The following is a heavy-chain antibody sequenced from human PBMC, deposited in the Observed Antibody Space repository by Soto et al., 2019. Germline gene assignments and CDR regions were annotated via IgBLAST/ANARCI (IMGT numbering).Heavy chain of an antibody. V-gene: IGHV1-24*01. J-gene: IGHJ5*02. CDR2: FDPEDGET. D-gene: IGHD6-6*01. CDR1: GYTLTELS. Sequence: RASVKVSCKVSGYTLTELSMHWVRQAPGKGLEWMGGFDPEDGETIYAQKFQGRVTMTEDTSTDTAYMELSSLRSEDTAVYYCATDLEYSSSSKANNWFDPWGQGTLVTVSS. CDR3: ATDLEYSSSSKANNWFDP.